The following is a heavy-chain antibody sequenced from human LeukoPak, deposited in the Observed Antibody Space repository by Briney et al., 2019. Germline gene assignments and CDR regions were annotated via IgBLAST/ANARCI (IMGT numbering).Heavy chain of an antibody. CDR3: AKGSKEVLFTRDHYMDV. CDR2: ISSSGSTI. D-gene: IGHD3-3*01. V-gene: IGHV3-48*03. CDR1: GFTFSSYE. Sequence: QPGGSLRLSCAASGFTFSSYEMNWVRQAPGKGLEWVSYISSSGSTIYYADSVKGRFTISRDNSKNKLYLQMNSLRAEDTAVYYCAKGSKEVLFTRDHYMDVWGKGTTVTISS. J-gene: IGHJ6*03.